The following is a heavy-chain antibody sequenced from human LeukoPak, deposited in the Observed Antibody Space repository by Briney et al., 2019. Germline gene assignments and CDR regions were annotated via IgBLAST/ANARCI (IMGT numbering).Heavy chain of an antibody. CDR1: GYTFTGYY. V-gene: IGHV1-46*01. D-gene: IGHD4-23*01. CDR3: ARVRGGNSNYYYMDV. Sequence: ASVNVSCKASGYTFTGYYMHWGRQAPGQGLEWMGIINPSGGSTSYAQKFQGRVTMTRDMSTSTVYMELSSLRSEDTAVYYCARVRGGNSNYYYMDVWGKGTTVTVSS. CDR2: INPSGGST. J-gene: IGHJ6*03.